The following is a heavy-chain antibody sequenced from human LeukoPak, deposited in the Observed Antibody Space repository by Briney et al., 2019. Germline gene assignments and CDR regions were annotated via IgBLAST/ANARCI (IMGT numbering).Heavy chain of an antibody. CDR2: IVYSGGSA. Sequence: PGGSLRLSCTVSGFTLSSYEISWIRQAPGKGLEWVSSIVYSGGSAYYADSVKGRFTISINDSKNTLYLQLSILRAEDTAVYYWTRNSGWYGISWGQGTLVIVSS. J-gene: IGHJ4*02. V-gene: IGHV3-23*01. D-gene: IGHD6-19*01. CDR1: GFTLSSYE. CDR3: TRNSGWYGIS.